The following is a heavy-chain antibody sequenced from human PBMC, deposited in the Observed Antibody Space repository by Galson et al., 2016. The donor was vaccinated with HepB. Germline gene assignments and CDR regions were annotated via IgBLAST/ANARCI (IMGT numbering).Heavy chain of an antibody. CDR3: ASNRGGGSYFDS. J-gene: IGHJ4*02. CDR1: SDSINSENW. CDR2: TSHSGNT. V-gene: IGHV4-4*02. D-gene: IGHD3-16*01. Sequence: SETLSLTCAVSSDSINSENWWSWVRQPPGKGLEWIGETSHSGNTNYSPSLKSRVTISLDKSKNQFSLNLKYMTAADTAVYYCASNRGGGSYFDSWGQGILVTVSS.